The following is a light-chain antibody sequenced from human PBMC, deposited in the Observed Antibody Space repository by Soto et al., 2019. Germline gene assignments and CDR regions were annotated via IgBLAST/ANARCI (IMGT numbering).Light chain of an antibody. CDR3: QQYGSSPLT. CDR2: GAS. CDR1: ESVSDNY. Sequence: ELVLTQSPGTLSLSPGERATLSCRASESVSDNYLAWYQQRSGQAPRLVIYGASSRASAVPDRFSGSGSGADFTLTSSRLEPEDFAVYYCQQYGSSPLTFGGGTKVEIK. J-gene: IGKJ4*01. V-gene: IGKV3-20*01.